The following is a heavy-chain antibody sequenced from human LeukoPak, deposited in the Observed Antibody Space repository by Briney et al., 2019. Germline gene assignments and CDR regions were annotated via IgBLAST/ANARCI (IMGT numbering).Heavy chain of an antibody. J-gene: IGHJ5*02. Sequence: GGSLRLSCEASGFTFDSFDMTWVRQAPGKGLEWVSSIVKSGDYAFYADSVKGRFTISRDNSKNSLYLQMNTLRAEDTAMYYCVRGGSGYYYTWGQGTLVTVSS. CDR3: VRGGSGYYYT. CDR1: GFTFDSFD. CDR2: IVKSGDYA. V-gene: IGHV3-21*01. D-gene: IGHD3-22*01.